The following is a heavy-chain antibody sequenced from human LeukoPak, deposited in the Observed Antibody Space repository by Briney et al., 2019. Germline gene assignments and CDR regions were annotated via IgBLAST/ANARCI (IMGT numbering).Heavy chain of an antibody. CDR2: IYYSGST. CDR3: ARMTADAFDI. Sequence: SETLSLTCTVSGGSTSSSSYYWGWIRQPPGKGLEWIGSIYYSGSTYYNPSLKSRVTISVDTSKNQFSLKLSSVTAADTAVYYCARMTADAFDIWGQGTMVTVSS. J-gene: IGHJ3*02. V-gene: IGHV4-39*01. D-gene: IGHD2-21*02. CDR1: GGSTSSSSYY.